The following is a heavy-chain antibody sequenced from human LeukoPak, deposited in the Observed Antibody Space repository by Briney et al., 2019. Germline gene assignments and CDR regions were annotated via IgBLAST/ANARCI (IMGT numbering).Heavy chain of an antibody. V-gene: IGHV3-66*01. D-gene: IGHD6-19*01. CDR2: LYSGGDT. Sequence: GGSLRLSCAASGFPVSGHYMSWVRQAPGKGLEWVSVLYSGGDTYYADSVKGRFTISRDTSKNTLYLQMNGLRAEDTAVYYCARGNTGYSSAWGRDFDYWGQGTLVTVSS. J-gene: IGHJ4*02. CDR1: GFPVSGHY. CDR3: ARGNTGYSSAWGRDFDY.